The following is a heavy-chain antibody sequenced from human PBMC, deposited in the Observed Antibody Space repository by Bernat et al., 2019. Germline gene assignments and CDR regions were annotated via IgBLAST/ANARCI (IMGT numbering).Heavy chain of an antibody. Sequence: EVQLVESGGGLVKPGGSLRLSCAASGFTFSDYNMNWVRQAPGKGLEWVSSISSSSSHKDYADSVKGRFNISRDNAKNSLYLQMNSLRAEDTAVYHCAREVAKDIVVVVGATGLDYWGQGTLVTVSS. V-gene: IGHV3-21*01. CDR2: ISSSSSHK. D-gene: IGHD2-15*01. CDR3: AREVAKDIVVVVGATGLDY. CDR1: GFTFSDYN. J-gene: IGHJ4*02.